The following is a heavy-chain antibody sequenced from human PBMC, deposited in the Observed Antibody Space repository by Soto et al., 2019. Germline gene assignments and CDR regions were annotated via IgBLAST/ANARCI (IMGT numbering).Heavy chain of an antibody. D-gene: IGHD3-16*01. J-gene: IGHJ4*02. CDR2: VSATAGTT. V-gene: IGHV3-23*01. CDR3: AKDRLAGGLDY. Sequence: GGSLRLSCAASGFTFSNYAISCVRQAPGKGLEWVSLVSATAGTTYYTDSVKGRFTISRDNSRNTVYLQMNSLRADDTAVYYCAKDRLAGGLDYWGQGTLVTVSS. CDR1: GFTFSNYA.